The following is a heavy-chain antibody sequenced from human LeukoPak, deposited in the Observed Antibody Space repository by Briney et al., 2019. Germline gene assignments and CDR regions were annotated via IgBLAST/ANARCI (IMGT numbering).Heavy chain of an antibody. D-gene: IGHD3-22*01. CDR1: GFTFSSYA. V-gene: IGHV3-30-3*01. Sequence: GGSLRLSCAASGFTFSSYAMHWVRQAPGKGLEWGAVISYDGSNKYYADSVKGRFTISRDNSKNTLYLQMNSLRAEETAVYYCARALRDYYDSSGYYPDYWGQGTLVTVSS. J-gene: IGHJ4*02. CDR2: ISYDGSNK. CDR3: ARALRDYYDSSGYYPDY.